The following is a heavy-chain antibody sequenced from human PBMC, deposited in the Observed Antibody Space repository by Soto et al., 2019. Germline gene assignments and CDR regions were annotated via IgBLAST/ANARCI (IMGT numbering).Heavy chain of an antibody. Sequence: GAALKISCKGSGYSFTYYWIGWVRQMPGKGLEWMGIIYPGDSDTRYSPSFQGQVTISADKSISTAYLQWSSLKASDTAMYYCARLAGYSRSQTFDYWGQGTLVTVSS. V-gene: IGHV5-51*01. CDR3: ARLAGYSRSQTFDY. CDR2: IYPGDSDT. D-gene: IGHD6-13*01. J-gene: IGHJ4*02. CDR1: GYSFTYYW.